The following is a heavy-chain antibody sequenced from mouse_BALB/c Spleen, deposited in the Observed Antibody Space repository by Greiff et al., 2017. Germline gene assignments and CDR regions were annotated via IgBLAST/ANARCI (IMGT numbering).Heavy chain of an antibody. J-gene: IGHJ1*01. Sequence: EVQGVESGGGLVKPGASLKLSCAASGFTFSSYAMSWVRQTPEKRLEWVASISSGGSTSYPDSVNGRFTISRDNARNSLYLQMSSLRSEDTAMYYCGRNWGSSDGYFDVWGAGTTVTVSA. CDR1: GFTFSSYA. CDR3: GRNWGSSDGYFDV. V-gene: IGHV5-6-5*01. D-gene: IGHD1-1*01. CDR2: ISSGGST.